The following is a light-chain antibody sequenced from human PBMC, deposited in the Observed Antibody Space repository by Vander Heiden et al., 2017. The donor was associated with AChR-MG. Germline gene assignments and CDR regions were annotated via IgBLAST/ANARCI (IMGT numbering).Light chain of an antibody. J-gene: IGKJ4*01. CDR1: QSISGF. V-gene: IGKV1-39*01. CDR2: AAS. Sequence: DIQMTQSPSSLSASVGDKVTITCRASQSISGFLNWYQQKPGKAPNLLIYAASSLQSGVPSRFSGSGSGTDFTLTISSLQREDFATYYCQQSYSTLALTFGGGTKVEIK. CDR3: QQSYSTLALT.